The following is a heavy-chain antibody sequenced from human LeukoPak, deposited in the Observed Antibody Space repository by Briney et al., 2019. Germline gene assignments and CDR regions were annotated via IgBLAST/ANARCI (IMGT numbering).Heavy chain of an antibody. D-gene: IGHD3-10*01. Sequence: GSLRLSXXXSELTFXDYWMNWVRQVPGKGLEWVSYISSSSSTIYYADSVKGRFTISRDNAKNSLYLQMNSLRDEDTAVYYCARASRGSDYWGQGTLVTVSS. CDR3: ARASRGSDY. CDR1: ELTFXDYW. J-gene: IGHJ4*02. CDR2: ISSSSSTI. V-gene: IGHV3-48*02.